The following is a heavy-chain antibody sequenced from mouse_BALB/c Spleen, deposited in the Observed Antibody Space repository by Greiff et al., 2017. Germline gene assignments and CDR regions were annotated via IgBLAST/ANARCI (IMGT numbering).Heavy chain of an antibody. Sequence: VLLVESGPGLVAPSQSLSITCTVSGFSLTSYGVHWVRQPPGKGLEWLGVIWAGGSTNYNSALMPRLSISKDNSTSQIFLKMNSLQTDDTAMYYCARGGYAVRAMDYWGQGTSVTVSS. J-gene: IGHJ4*01. CDR3: ARGGYAVRAMDY. D-gene: IGHD2-2*01. CDR2: IWAGGST. V-gene: IGHV2-9*02. CDR1: GFSLTSYG.